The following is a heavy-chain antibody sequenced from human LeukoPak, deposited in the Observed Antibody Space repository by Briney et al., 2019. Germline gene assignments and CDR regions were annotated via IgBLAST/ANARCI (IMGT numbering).Heavy chain of an antibody. V-gene: IGHV3-48*03. CDR2: ISSSGSTI. Sequence: GGSLRLSCAASGFTFSSYEMNWVRQAPGKGLEWVSYISSSGSTIYYADSVKGRFTISRDNAKNSLYLQMNSLRAEDTAVYYCARSVTTYYYYYMDVWGKGTTVTVSS. J-gene: IGHJ6*03. D-gene: IGHD4-11*01. CDR1: GFTFSSYE. CDR3: ARSVTTYYYYYMDV.